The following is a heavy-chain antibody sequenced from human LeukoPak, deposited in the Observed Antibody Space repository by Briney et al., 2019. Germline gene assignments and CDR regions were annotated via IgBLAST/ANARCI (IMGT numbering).Heavy chain of an antibody. CDR1: GDSISSSGYY. J-gene: IGHJ4*02. Sequence: PSETLSLTCAVSGDSISSSGYYWGWIRQPPGRGLEWIGSFYYSETTYYNSSLKSRVIISVDTSKNQFSLKLSSVTAADTAVYYCARGPYYFDFWGQGTLATVSS. V-gene: IGHV4-39*07. CDR3: ARGPYYFDF. CDR2: FYYSETT.